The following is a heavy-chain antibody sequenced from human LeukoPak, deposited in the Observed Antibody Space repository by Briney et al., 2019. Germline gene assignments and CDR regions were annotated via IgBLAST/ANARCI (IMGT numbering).Heavy chain of an antibody. CDR3: AKDDAGEVVTAILHP. D-gene: IGHD2-21*02. CDR2: ISGSGGST. J-gene: IGHJ5*02. V-gene: IGHV3-23*01. Sequence: GGSLRLSCAASGFTFSSCAMSWVRQAPGKGLEWVSAISGSGGSTYYADSVKGRFTISRDNSKNTLYLQMNSLRAEDTAVYYCAKDDAGEVVTAILHPWGQGTLVTVSS. CDR1: GFTFSSCA.